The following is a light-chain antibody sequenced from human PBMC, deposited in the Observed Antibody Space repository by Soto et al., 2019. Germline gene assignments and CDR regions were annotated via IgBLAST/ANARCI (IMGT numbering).Light chain of an antibody. J-gene: IGKJ2*01. CDR3: QQYGGSPYT. CDR2: GAS. Sequence: EIVLTQSPGTLSLSPGERATLSCRASQSVRSNYLAWYQRKPGQAPRLLIYGASTRATGIPDRFIGTASGTDFTLPISRLESEDFAGYYCQQYGGSPYTFGQGTQLEIK. CDR1: QSVRSNY. V-gene: IGKV3-20*01.